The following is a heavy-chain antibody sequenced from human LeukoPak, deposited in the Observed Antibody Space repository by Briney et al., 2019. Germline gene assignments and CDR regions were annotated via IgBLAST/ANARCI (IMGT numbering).Heavy chain of an antibody. J-gene: IGHJ4*02. V-gene: IGHV1-8*03. CDR2: MNPNTGNR. CDR1: GYTFSNYD. Sequence: ASVKVSCKASGYTFSNYDINWVRQAPGQGLEWMGYMNPNTGNRDYGQKFQGRLTITTDTSISTAYMELSNLISEDTAIYSCAREGLDFWGRGTLVTVSS. CDR3: AREGLDF.